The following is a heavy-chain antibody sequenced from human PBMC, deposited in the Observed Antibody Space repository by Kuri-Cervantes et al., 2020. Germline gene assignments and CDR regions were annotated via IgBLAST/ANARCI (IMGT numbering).Heavy chain of an antibody. J-gene: IGHJ6*02. Sequence: LSLTCAASGFPFSRYGMHWVRQAPGKGLEWVAVIWYDGSNKYYADSVKGRFTISRDNSKNTLYLQMNSLRAEDTAVYYCAKDAVAGPYYYYYYGMDVWGQGTTVTVSS. D-gene: IGHD6-19*01. CDR1: GFPFSRYG. CDR3: AKDAVAGPYYYYYYGMDV. CDR2: IWYDGSNK. V-gene: IGHV3-33*06.